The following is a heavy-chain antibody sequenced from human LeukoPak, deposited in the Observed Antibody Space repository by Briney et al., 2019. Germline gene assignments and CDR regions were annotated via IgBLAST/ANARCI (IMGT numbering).Heavy chain of an antibody. CDR2: INDSGGNT. J-gene: IGHJ4*02. V-gene: IGHV3-23*01. CDR1: GFTVSSNY. D-gene: IGHD6-25*01. CDR3: AKERRDGYPDLDY. Sequence: HTGGSLRLSCAASGFTVSSNYMSWVRQAPGKGLEWVSEINDSGGNTYYARSVKGRFTISRDNSKNTVYLQMNSLRAEDTAVYYCAKERRDGYPDLDYWGQGTLVTVSS.